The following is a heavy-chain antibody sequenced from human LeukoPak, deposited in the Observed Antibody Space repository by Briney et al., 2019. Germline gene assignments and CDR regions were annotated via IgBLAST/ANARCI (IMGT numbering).Heavy chain of an antibody. CDR3: ARGGSYPEPYYYYYYGMDV. V-gene: IGHV4-34*01. D-gene: IGHD1-26*01. J-gene: IGHJ6*02. CDR1: GGSFSGYY. CDR2: INHSGST. Sequence: SETLSLTCAVYGGSFSGYYWSWIRQPPGKGLEWIGEINHSGSTNYNPSLKSRVTISVDTSKNQFSLKLSSVTAADTAVYYCARGGSYPEPYYYYYYGMDVWGQGTTVTVSS.